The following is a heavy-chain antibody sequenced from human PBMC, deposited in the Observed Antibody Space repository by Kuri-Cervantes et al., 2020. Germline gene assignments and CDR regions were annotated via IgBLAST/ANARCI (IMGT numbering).Heavy chain of an antibody. CDR1: GFTFSSYG. CDR2: IWYDGSNK. CDR3: ARDLGTSVAGGYFDY. D-gene: IGHD6-19*01. V-gene: IGHV3-33*08. Sequence: GGSLRLSCAASGFTFSSYGMHWVRQAPGKGLEWVAVIWYDGSNKYYADSVKGRFTISRDNSKNTLYLQMNSLRAEDTAVYHCARDLGTSVAGGYFDYWGQGTLVTVSS. J-gene: IGHJ4*02.